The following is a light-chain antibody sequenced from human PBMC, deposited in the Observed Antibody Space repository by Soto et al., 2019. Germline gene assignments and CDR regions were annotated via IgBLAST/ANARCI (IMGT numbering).Light chain of an antibody. V-gene: IGKV1-39*01. CDR2: GAS. Sequence: DMQMPQSPSSLSASVGDRVTITCRPSQTIDNYLNLYQHKPGKAPKLLIYGASTLQRGVSSRFTGSASGTDFNLTIDNLQAEDFATYYCQQTYTIPCAFGQGTKLEI. CDR3: QQTYTIPCA. J-gene: IGKJ2*02. CDR1: QTIDNY.